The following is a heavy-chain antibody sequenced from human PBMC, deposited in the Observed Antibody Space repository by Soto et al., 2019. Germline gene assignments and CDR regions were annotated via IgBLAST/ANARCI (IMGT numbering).Heavy chain of an antibody. V-gene: IGHV1-18*01. D-gene: IGHD6-13*01. CDR2: ISNYNGNT. J-gene: IGHJ4*02. Sequence: QVQLVQSGDEVEKPGASVKVSCKASGYAFDNYGISWVRQAPGQGPEWMGWISNYNGNTNYAQNFLGRVTLTTDRPTSTAHMELRSLISDDTALYYCVTDLQRCSSLYDYLDSWGQGTRVTVSS. CDR1: GYAFDNYG. CDR3: VTDLQRCSSLYDYLDS.